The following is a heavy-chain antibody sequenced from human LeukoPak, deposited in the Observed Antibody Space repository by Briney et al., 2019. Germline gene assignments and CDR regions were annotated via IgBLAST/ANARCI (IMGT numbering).Heavy chain of an antibody. CDR1: GFTFDDYA. J-gene: IGHJ4*02. Sequence: GGSLRLSCAASGFTFDDYAMHWVRQAPGKGLEWVSGISWNSGSIGYADSVKGRFTISRDNAKNSPYLQMNSLRAEDTALYYCAKDGNYYDSSGYFDYWGQGTLVTVSS. D-gene: IGHD3-22*01. CDR3: AKDGNYYDSSGYFDY. CDR2: ISWNSGSI. V-gene: IGHV3-9*01.